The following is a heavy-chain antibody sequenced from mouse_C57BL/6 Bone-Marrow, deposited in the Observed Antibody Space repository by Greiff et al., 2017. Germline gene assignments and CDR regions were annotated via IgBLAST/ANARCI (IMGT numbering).Heavy chain of an antibody. J-gene: IGHJ4*01. V-gene: IGHV5-12*01. CDR1: GFTFSDYY. Sequence: EVKLMESGGGLVQPGGSLKLSCAASGFTFSDYYMYWVRQTPEKRLEWVAYISNGGGSTYYPDTVKGRFTISRDNAKNTLYLQMSRLKSEDTAMYYCARHMVTSYYYAMDYWGQGTSVTVSS. CDR3: ARHMVTSYYYAMDY. CDR2: ISNGGGST. D-gene: IGHD2-2*01.